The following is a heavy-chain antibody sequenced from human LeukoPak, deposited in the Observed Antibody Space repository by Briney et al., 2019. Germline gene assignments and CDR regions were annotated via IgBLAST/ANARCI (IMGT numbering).Heavy chain of an antibody. D-gene: IGHD2-2*01. Sequence: PSETLSLTCTVSSGSISSSSYYWGWIRQPPGKGLEWIGSIYYSGSTNYNPSLKSRVTISVDTSKNQFSLKLSSVTAADTAVYYCARGPAVVVPAHRGYFQHWGQGTLVTVSS. J-gene: IGHJ1*01. V-gene: IGHV4-39*07. CDR1: SGSISSSSYY. CDR2: IYYSGST. CDR3: ARGPAVVVPAHRGYFQH.